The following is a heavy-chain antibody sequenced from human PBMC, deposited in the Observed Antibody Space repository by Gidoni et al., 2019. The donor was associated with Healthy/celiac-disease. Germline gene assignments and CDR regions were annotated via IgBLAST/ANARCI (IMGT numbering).Heavy chain of an antibody. CDR1: GGSISSSNW. V-gene: IGHV4-4*02. CDR2: IYHSGST. Sequence: QVQLQESGPGLVKPSGTLSLPCAVSGGSISSSNWWSWVRQPPGKGLEWIGEIYHSGSTNYNPSLKSRVTISVDKSKNQFSLKLSSVTAADTAVYYCARDGDSSSWYVRLNYWGQGTLVTVSS. D-gene: IGHD6-13*01. J-gene: IGHJ4*02. CDR3: ARDGDSSSWYVRLNY.